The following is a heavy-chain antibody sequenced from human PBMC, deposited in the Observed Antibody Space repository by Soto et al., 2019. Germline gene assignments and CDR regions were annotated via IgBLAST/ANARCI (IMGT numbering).Heavy chain of an antibody. D-gene: IGHD3-16*01. CDR3: AIGLHGGRYYYYYGMDV. CDR1: GYTFTGYY. CDR2: INPNSGGT. J-gene: IGHJ6*01. V-gene: IGHV1-2*04. Sequence: ASVKVSCKASGYTFTGYYMHWVRQAPGQGLEWMGWINPNSGGTNYAQKFQGWVTMTRDTSISTAYMELSRLRSDDTAVYYCAIGLHGGRYYYYYGMDVWGQGTTVTVSS.